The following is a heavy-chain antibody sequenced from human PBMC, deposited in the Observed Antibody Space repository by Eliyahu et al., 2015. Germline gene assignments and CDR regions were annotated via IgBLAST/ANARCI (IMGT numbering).Heavy chain of an antibody. CDR2: IYYSGST. D-gene: IGHD3-10*01. J-gene: IGHJ4*02. Sequence: WIRQPPGKGLEWIGYIYYSGSTNYNPSLKSRVTISVDTSKNQFSLKLSSVTAADTAVYYCARLIWFRELLAVVAYFDYWGQGTLVTVSS. CDR3: ARLIWFRELLAVVAYFDY. V-gene: IGHV4-59*08.